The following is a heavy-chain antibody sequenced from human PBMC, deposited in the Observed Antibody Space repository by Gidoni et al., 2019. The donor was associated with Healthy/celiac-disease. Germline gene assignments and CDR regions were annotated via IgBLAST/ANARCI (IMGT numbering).Heavy chain of an antibody. CDR1: GGPISSSSYY. Sequence: QLQLQESGPGLVKPSESLSLTCTVSGGPISSSSYYWGWIRQPPGKGLEWIGSIYYSGSTYYNPSLKSRVTISVDTSKNQFSLKLSSVTAADTAVYYCARTGIKRLVQGWFDPWGQGTLVTVSS. D-gene: IGHD6-19*01. V-gene: IGHV4-39*07. CDR3: ARTGIKRLVQGWFDP. J-gene: IGHJ5*02. CDR2: IYYSGST.